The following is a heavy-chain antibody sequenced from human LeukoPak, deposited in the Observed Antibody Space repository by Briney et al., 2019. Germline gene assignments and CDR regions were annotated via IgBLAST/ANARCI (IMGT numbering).Heavy chain of an antibody. CDR2: INPNSGGT. CDR3: ARAPRGYCSGGSCYTPGYFQH. V-gene: IGHV1-2*02. Sequence: ASVKVSCKASGYTFTGYYMHWVRQAPGQGLEWMGWINPNSGGTNYAQKFQGRVTMTRDTSISTAYMELSRLRPDDTAVYYCARAPRGYCSGGSCYTPGYFQHWGQGTLVTVSS. J-gene: IGHJ1*01. CDR1: GYTFTGYY. D-gene: IGHD2-15*01.